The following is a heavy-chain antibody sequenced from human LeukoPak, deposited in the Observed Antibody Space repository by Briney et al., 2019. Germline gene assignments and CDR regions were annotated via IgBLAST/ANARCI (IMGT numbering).Heavy chain of an antibody. J-gene: IGHJ6*03. V-gene: IGHV1-24*01. Sequence: GASVKVSCKVSGYTLTELSMHWVRQAPGKGLEWMGGFDPEDGETIYAQKFQGRVTMTEDTSTDTAYMELSSLRSEDTAVYYCARAPSIAARLSLIPDYYYYYMDVWGKGTTVTVSS. D-gene: IGHD6-6*01. CDR2: FDPEDGET. CDR3: ARAPSIAARLSLIPDYYYYYMDV. CDR1: GYTLTELS.